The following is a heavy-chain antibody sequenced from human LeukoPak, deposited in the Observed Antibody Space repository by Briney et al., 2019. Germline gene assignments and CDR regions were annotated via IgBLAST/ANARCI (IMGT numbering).Heavy chain of an antibody. J-gene: IGHJ4*02. V-gene: IGHV3-11*04. CDR1: GYRLSDYY. Sequence: GPLTLPCAVSGYRLSDYYMSWLRQAPGKGVEWVSYISSSGRTIYYGDPVKRRYTISSDNSKNSLYLQINTLRADNTSVYYCAGTDSGYVLRYWGQGTLVTVS. CDR2: ISSSGRTI. CDR3: AGTDSGYVLRY. D-gene: IGHD5-12*01.